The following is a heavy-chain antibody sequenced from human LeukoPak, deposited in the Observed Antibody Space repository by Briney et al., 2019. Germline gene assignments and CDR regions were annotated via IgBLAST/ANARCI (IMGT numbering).Heavy chain of an antibody. CDR1: GGAISSSSHY. CDR3: ARNTTVTDWYFDL. V-gene: IGHV4-39*01. CDR2: IYHSGST. J-gene: IGHJ2*01. D-gene: IGHD4-17*01. Sequence: SETLSLTCTVSGGAISSSSHYWGWIRQPPGKGLEWIGSIYHSGSTVYNPSLKSRVAISVDTSRNQFSLKLNSVTASDTAVYYCARNTTVTDWYFDLWGRGTLVTVSS.